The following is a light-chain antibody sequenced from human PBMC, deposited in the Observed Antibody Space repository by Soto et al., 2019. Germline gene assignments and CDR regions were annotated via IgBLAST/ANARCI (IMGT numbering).Light chain of an antibody. CDR3: RLYTSGSTYV. V-gene: IGLV2-18*01. J-gene: IGLJ1*01. Sequence: SAVTHPPSVSGSPGQSVTISCTGTSSDVGSYNRLSWYQQPPGTAPKLIMYEVNTRPSGVPDRFSGSKSGSTASLTISGLQAEDEADYYCRLYTSGSTYVLGNGTKVTVL. CDR2: EVN. CDR1: SSDVGSYNR.